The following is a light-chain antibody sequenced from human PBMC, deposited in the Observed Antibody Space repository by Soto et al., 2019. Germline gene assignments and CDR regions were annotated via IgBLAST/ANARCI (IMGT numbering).Light chain of an antibody. CDR1: SSDVGGYNY. V-gene: IGLV2-14*01. CDR3: SSYTRSSTYV. Sequence: HSVLTQPASVSGSPGQSITISCTGTSSDVGGYNYVSWYQQHPGKAPNLMIYEVTNRPSGVSNRFSGSKSGNTASLTISGLQAEDEADYYCSSYTRSSTYVFGTGTKVTVL. J-gene: IGLJ1*01. CDR2: EVT.